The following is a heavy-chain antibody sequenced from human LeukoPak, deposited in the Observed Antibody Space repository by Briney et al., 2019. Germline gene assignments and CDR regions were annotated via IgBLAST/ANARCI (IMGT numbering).Heavy chain of an antibody. CDR3: ARDPLYDYVWGSHRYFDY. D-gene: IGHD3-16*02. CDR2: ISGGSSTI. J-gene: IGHJ4*02. CDR1: GFTVSTYS. Sequence: GGSLRLSCAASGFTVSTYSMNWVRQAPGKGLEWVSYISGGSSTIYYADSVKGRFTISRDNAKNSLYLQMNSLRAEDTAVYYCARDPLYDYVWGSHRYFDYWGQGTLVTVSS. V-gene: IGHV3-48*01.